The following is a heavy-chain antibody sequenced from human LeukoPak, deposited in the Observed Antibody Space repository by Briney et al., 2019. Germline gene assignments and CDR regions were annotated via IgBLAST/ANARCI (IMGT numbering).Heavy chain of an antibody. Sequence: GGSLRLSCAASGFTFSSYWMSWVRQAPGKGLEWVANIKQDGSEKYYVDSVKGRFTISRDNAKNSLYLQMNSLRAEDTAVYYCARGRYYEFWSGYSDWGQGTLVTVSS. D-gene: IGHD3-3*01. J-gene: IGHJ4*02. V-gene: IGHV3-7*01. CDR3: ARGRYYEFWSGYSD. CDR1: GFTFSSYW. CDR2: IKQDGSEK.